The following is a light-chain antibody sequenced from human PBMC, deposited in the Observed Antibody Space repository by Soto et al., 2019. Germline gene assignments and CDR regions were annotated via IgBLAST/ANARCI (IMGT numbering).Light chain of an antibody. V-gene: IGLV2-14*01. CDR3: SSYTSSSTLVV. CDR1: SSDVGGYNY. Sequence: QSVLTQPASVSGSPGQSITISCTGTSSDVGGYNYVSWYRQYPGQAPKLIIYDVNNRPSGVSNRFSASKSGNMASLTIPGLQAEDEADYYCSSYTSSSTLVVFGGGTQLTVL. CDR2: DVN. J-gene: IGLJ3*02.